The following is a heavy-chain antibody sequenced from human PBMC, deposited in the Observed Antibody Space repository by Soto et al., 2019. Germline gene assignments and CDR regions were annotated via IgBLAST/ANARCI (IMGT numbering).Heavy chain of an antibody. CDR2: IYYSGRT. CDR3: ARHEGGAAADSTLDY. V-gene: IGHV4-39*01. CDR1: GGSVRSSSYY. J-gene: IGHJ4*02. Sequence: QLRLQESGPGLVKSSETLSLTCTVSGGSVRSSSYYWGWIRQPPGKGLEWIASIYYSGRTHNNPALKSRDTMSIDTYTNQFSLKMNAVTAADTAVYYCARHEGGAAADSTLDYWGQVTLVTVSA. D-gene: IGHD6-13*01.